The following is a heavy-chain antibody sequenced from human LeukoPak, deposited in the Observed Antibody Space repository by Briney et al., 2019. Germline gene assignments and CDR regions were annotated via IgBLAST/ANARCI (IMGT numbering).Heavy chain of an antibody. CDR3: VRETYQLALAWFDP. CDR1: GFTFSNYN. CDR2: ITLSRSTI. D-gene: IGHD6-19*01. Sequence: GGSLRLSCAASGFTFSNYNMHWVRQAPGKGLEWVSYITLSRSTIYYADSVEGRFTISRDNAKNSLYLQMNSLRAEDTAVYYCVRETYQLALAWFDPWGQGTLVTVSS. V-gene: IGHV3-48*04. J-gene: IGHJ5*02.